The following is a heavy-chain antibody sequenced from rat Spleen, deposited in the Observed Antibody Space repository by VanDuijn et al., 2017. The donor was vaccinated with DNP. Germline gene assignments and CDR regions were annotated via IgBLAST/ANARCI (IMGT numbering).Heavy chain of an antibody. J-gene: IGHJ3*01. V-gene: IGHV6-8*01. CDR1: GFTFSSAW. Sequence: EVQLVETGGSLVQPGKSLKLTCATSGFTFSSAWLHWVRQSPERQLEWVAQIKVKSNNYATYYAESVKGRFIISRDDSKSTVYLQMNNLKEEDTAIYYCIGDWSNYFPYWGQGTLVTVSS. CDR2: IKVKSNNYAT. D-gene: IGHD4-2*01. CDR3: IGDWSNYFPY.